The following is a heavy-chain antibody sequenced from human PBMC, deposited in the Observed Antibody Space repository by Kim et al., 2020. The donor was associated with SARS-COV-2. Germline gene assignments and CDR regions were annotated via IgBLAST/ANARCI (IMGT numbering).Heavy chain of an antibody. J-gene: IGHJ3*01. V-gene: IGHV3-7*05. CDR2: IKQDGSEK. CDR3: ARDRRGGGYWSTGYSQFDL. D-gene: IGHD2-2*01. CDR1: EFTFSNYW. Sequence: GGSLRLSCAASEFTFSNYWMSWVRQAPGKGLEWVANIKQDGSEKYYWDSVKGRFTISRDNAKNSVYLQMNSLRAEDTAVYYCARDRRGGGYWSTGYSQFDLWGQGTKVTVSS.